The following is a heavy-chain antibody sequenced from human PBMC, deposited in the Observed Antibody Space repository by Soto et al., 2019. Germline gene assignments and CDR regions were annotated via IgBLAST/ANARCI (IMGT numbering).Heavy chain of an antibody. J-gene: IGHJ6*02. V-gene: IGHV1-69*12. CDR3: GAVGCSGGSCYSFYYGMDV. Sequence: QVQLVQSGAEVKKPGSSVKVSCKASGGTFSSYAISWVRQAPGQGLEWMGGIIPIFGTANYAQKFQGRVTITADESTGTAYMELGSLRSEDTAVYYCGAVGCSGGSCYSFYYGMDVWGQGTTVTVSS. CDR2: IIPIFGTA. CDR1: GGTFSSYA. D-gene: IGHD2-15*01.